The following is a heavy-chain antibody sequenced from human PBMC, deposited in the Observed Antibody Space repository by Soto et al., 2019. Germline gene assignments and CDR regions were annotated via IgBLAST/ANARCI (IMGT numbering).Heavy chain of an antibody. Sequence: GESLKISCKGSGCSFTSYWIGWVRQLPGQGLEWMGIIYPGDSDTRYSPSFQGQVTISADKSISTAYLQWSSLKASDTARYYCARHGAAARPGGYYYYYGMDVWGQGTTVTVSS. V-gene: IGHV5-51*01. CDR1: GCSFTSYW. D-gene: IGHD6-6*01. J-gene: IGHJ6*02. CDR3: ARHGAAARPGGYYYYYGMDV. CDR2: IYPGDSDT.